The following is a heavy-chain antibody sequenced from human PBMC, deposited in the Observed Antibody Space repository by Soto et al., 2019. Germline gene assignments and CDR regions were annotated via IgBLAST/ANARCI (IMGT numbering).Heavy chain of an antibody. V-gene: IGHV1-8*01. CDR1: GYTFTSNA. J-gene: IGHJ6*02. CDR2: MNPNSGNT. Sequence: ASVEVSCKASGYTFTSNASNWVRQATGQGLEWMGWMNPNSGNTGYAQKFQGRVTMTRNTSISTAYMELSSLRSEDTAVYYCARYPSRSSKAYYYYVMDVLGQGTTVTGSS. CDR3: ARYPSRSSKAYYYYVMDV.